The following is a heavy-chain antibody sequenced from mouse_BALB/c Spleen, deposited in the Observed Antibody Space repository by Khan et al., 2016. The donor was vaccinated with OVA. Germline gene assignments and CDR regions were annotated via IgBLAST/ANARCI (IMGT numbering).Heavy chain of an antibody. Sequence: QIQLVQSGAELVRPGVSVKISCRASGYTFTDYAMHWVKQRHAKSLEWIGVISTNYGAADYNQKFQGKASMTVDRSSSTVYMERARLTSEDSAIYYCVRGGKFAYWGQGTLVTVSA. D-gene: IGHD1-1*02. CDR3: VRGGKFAY. CDR1: GYTFTDYA. V-gene: IGHV1S137*01. CDR2: ISTNYGAA. J-gene: IGHJ3*01.